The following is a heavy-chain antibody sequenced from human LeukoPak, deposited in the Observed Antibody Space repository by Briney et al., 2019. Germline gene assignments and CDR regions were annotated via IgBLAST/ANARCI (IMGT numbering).Heavy chain of an antibody. D-gene: IGHD3-16*02. J-gene: IGHJ6*04. CDR1: GFTFSSYS. CDR2: ISSSSSYI. V-gene: IGHV3-21*01. Sequence: GGSLRLSCAASGFTFSSYSMNWVRQAPGKGLEWVPSISSSSSYIYYADSVKGRFTISRDNAKNSLYLQMNSLRDEDTAVYYCARDSYTDYYYGMDVWGKGTTVTVSS. CDR3: ARDSYTDYYYGMDV.